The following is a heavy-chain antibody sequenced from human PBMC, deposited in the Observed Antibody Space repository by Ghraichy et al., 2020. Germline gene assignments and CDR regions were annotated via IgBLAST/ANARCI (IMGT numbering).Heavy chain of an antibody. CDR3: AKDSPDCSGTRCSPLSVN. CDR1: GFTFSSFA. V-gene: IGHV3-23*01. D-gene: IGHD2-15*01. CDR2: ISGSGGST. J-gene: IGHJ4*01. Sequence: GGSLRLSCAASGFTFSSFAMNWVRQAPGKGLEWVSTISGSGGSTYYADSVKGRFTISRDNSKNTLYLQMNSLRAEDTAVYHCAKDSPDCSGTRCSPLSVNWGHGPLVTGSS.